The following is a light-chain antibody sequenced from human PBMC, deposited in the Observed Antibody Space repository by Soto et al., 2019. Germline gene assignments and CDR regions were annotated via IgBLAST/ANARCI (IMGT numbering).Light chain of an antibody. J-gene: IGKJ1*01. CDR3: QQHNRYSPWT. Sequence: DIQMTQSPSTLSASVGDRVTITCRASQSVSSWLAWYQQKPGKAPKLLIYDASNLESGIPSRFSGSGSGTEFTLTISSLQPDDFATYYCQQHNRYSPWTFGQGTKVEIK. V-gene: IGKV1-5*01. CDR1: QSVSSW. CDR2: DAS.